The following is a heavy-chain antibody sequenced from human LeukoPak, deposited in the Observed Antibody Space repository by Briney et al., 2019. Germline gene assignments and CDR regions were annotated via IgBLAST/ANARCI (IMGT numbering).Heavy chain of an antibody. CDR2: VCGGNT. Sequence: PGGSLRLSCTASGFAVSDNYMAWVRQAPGKGLEWVSVVCGGNTYYADSVEGRFTISRDNSKNTLYLQMNSLRVEDTAVYYCARESDDYGGNSYYFDYWGQGTLVTVSS. CDR3: ARESDDYGGNSYYFDY. CDR1: GFAVSDNY. J-gene: IGHJ4*02. D-gene: IGHD4-23*01. V-gene: IGHV3-53*01.